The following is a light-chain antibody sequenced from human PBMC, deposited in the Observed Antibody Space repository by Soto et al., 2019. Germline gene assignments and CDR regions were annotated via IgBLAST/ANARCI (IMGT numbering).Light chain of an antibody. Sequence: DIQMAQSPSTLSASLVYRFTIICRASRSVDKWLAWYQQKPGRAPKLLIYDASNLEAGVPSRFRGSGSGTDFTFTISRLQPEDIATYYCQQYENLPTFGQGTRLEIK. J-gene: IGKJ5*01. CDR2: DAS. V-gene: IGKV1-33*01. CDR3: QQYENLPT. CDR1: RSVDKW.